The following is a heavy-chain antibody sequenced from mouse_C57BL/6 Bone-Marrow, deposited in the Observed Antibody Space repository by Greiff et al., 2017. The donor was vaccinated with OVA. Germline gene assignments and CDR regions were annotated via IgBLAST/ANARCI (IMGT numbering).Heavy chain of an antibody. V-gene: IGHV1-64*01. Sequence: QVQLQQPGAELVKPGASVKLSCKASGYTFTSYWMHWVKQRPGQGLEWIGMIHPNSGSTNYNEKFKSKATLTVDKSSSTAYMQLSSLTSEDSAVDYCARDGYYDEAMDYWGQGTSVTVSS. J-gene: IGHJ4*01. CDR3: ARDGYYDEAMDY. CDR1: GYTFTSYW. CDR2: IHPNSGST. D-gene: IGHD2-4*01.